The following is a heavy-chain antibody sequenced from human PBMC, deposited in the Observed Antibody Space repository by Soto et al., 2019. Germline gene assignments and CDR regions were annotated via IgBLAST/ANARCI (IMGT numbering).Heavy chain of an antibody. D-gene: IGHD5-12*01. Sequence: QITLKESGPTLVKPTQTLTLTCTFSGFSLTTSGVGVGWIRQPPGKALEWVALIYGDGDKLYSPSLKSRLAITKDTSKNQVAFKTTSMDPVDTATDACARNRFGGYVGAFEVWGHGTMVTVSS. CDR1: GFSLTTSGVG. J-gene: IGHJ3*01. CDR2: IYGDGDK. V-gene: IGHV2-5*02. CDR3: ARNRFGGYVGAFEV.